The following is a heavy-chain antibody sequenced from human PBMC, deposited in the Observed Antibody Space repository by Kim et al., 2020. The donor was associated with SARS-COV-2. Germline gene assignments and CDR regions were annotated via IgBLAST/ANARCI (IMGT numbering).Heavy chain of an antibody. CDR1: GYTFTTYC. CDR3: AREWGGREHFAY. V-gene: IGHV1-46*01. J-gene: IGHJ4*02. D-gene: IGHD3-16*01. CDR2: INASSDDT. Sequence: ASVKVSCKASGYTFTTYCMQWVRQAPGQGLEWMGLINASSDDTNYAQGFRGRVTVTTDTSTSTVYMELTSLRSEDTAVYYCAREWGGREHFAYWCEETL.